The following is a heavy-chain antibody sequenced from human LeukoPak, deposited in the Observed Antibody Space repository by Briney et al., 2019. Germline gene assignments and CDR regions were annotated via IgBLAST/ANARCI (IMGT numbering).Heavy chain of an antibody. CDR2: ITPIVGTA. J-gene: IGHJ6*04. Sequence: GASVKVSCKASGGTFSSYAISWVRQAPGQGLEWMGGITPIVGTANYAQKFQGRVTITADKSTSTAYMELSSLRSEDTAVYYCARQRRRATVTTLTSSVDYGMDVWGKGTTVTVSS. D-gene: IGHD4-17*01. CDR1: GGTFSSYA. V-gene: IGHV1-69*06. CDR3: ARQRRRATVTTLTSSVDYGMDV.